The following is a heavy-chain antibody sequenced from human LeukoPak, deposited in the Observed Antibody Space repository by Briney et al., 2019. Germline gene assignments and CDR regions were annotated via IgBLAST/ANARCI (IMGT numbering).Heavy chain of an antibody. CDR1: GFTFSSHG. J-gene: IGHJ5*02. V-gene: IGHV3-33*01. CDR3: AREDWGPRFDP. CDR2: IWNDGGNK. Sequence: PGGSLRLSCAASGFTFSSHGMHWVRQAPGKGLEWVTMIWNDGGNKKYVDSVKGRFIISRDNAKRSVFLQMNSLRAEDTGLYYCAREDWGPRFDPRGQGTLVTVSS. D-gene: IGHD7-27*01.